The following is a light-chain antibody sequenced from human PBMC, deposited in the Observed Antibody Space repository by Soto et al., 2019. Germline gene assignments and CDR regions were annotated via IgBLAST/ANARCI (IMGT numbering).Light chain of an antibody. CDR3: AAWDDSLNGVV. J-gene: IGLJ2*01. Sequence: QSVLTQPPSASGTPGQRFNISCSGSSSNIGSNTVNWYQQLPGRAPKLLIYSNNQLPSGVPDRFSGSKSGTSASLAISGLQSEDEADYYCAAWDDSLNGVVFGGGTKLNVL. CDR1: SSNIGSNT. V-gene: IGLV1-44*01. CDR2: SNN.